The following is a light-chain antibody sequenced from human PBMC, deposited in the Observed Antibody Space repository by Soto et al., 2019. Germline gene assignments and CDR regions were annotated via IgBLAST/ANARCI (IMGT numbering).Light chain of an antibody. J-gene: IGKJ2*01. Sequence: EIVLTQSPGTLSLSPGERVTLSCRASQSVSSSYLAWYQQKPGQAPMLLIYGASSRATGIPDRFSGSGSGTDFTLTISRLEPEDFAVYYCQQYGSSPYTFGQGTKVEIK. CDR1: QSVSSSY. V-gene: IGKV3-20*01. CDR3: QQYGSSPYT. CDR2: GAS.